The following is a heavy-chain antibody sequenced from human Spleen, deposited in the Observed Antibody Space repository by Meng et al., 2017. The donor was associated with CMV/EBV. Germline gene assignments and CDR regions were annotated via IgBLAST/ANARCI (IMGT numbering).Heavy chain of an antibody. J-gene: IGHJ6*02. V-gene: IGHV3-23*03. CDR1: GFDFNNSG. D-gene: IGHD6-6*01. CDR3: ARSLSLSIAWYSCSSAQRVYYYYAMDV. CDR2: ISSGGGST. Sequence: GGSLRLSCAASGFDFNNSGMTWVRQAPGKGLEWVSVISSGGGSTYYADSVKGRVTISRDNSKNTLYLQMNSLRAEDTAVYYCARSLSLSIAWYSCSSAQRVYYYYAMDVWGQGTTVTVSS.